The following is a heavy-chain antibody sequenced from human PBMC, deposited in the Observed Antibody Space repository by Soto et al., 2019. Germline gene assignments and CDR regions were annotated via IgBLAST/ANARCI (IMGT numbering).Heavy chain of an antibody. Sequence: SVKVSCKASGGTFSSYAISWVRQAPGQGLEWMGGIIPIFGTANYAQKFQGRVTITADESTSTAYMELSSLRSEDTAVYYCARSKAAAFSFDYWGQGTLVTVSS. CDR2: IIPIFGTA. CDR3: ARSKAAAFSFDY. CDR1: GGTFSSYA. V-gene: IGHV1-69*13. D-gene: IGHD6-13*01. J-gene: IGHJ4*02.